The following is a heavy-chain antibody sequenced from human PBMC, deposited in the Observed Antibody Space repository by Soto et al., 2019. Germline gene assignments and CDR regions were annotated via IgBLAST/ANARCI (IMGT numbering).Heavy chain of an antibody. D-gene: IGHD4-4*01. CDR3: ARDRTTTSYYYYYGMDG. V-gene: IGHV4-31*03. CDR2: IYYSGST. J-gene: IGHJ6*02. CDR1: GGSISSGGYY. Sequence: SETLSLTCTVSGGSISSGGYYWSWIRQHPGKGLEWIGYIYYSGSTYCNPSLKSRVTISVDTSKNQFSLKLSSVTAADTAVYYCARDRTTTSYYYYYGMDGWGQGTTVTVSS.